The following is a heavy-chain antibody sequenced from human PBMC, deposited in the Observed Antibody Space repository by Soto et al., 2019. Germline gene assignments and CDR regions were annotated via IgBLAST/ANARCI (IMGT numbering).Heavy chain of an antibody. Sequence: QVQLQESGPGLVKPSQTLSLTCTVSGGSISSSDGYWTWIRQPPGKGLQWIGYINYSGFTQYNPSLTSRLTISVDTSNNQFSLKLSSVTAADTAVYYCARVMWFAELAIDYWGQGTLVTVSS. CDR3: ARVMWFAELAIDY. CDR1: GGSISSSDGY. D-gene: IGHD3-10*01. J-gene: IGHJ4*02. CDR2: INYSGFT. V-gene: IGHV4-30-4*01.